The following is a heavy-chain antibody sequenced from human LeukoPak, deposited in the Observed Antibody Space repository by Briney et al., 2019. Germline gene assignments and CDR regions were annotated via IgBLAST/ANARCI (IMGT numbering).Heavy chain of an antibody. CDR1: GFTFSSYS. Sequence: GGSLRLSCAASGFTFSSYSMNWVRQAPGKGLEWVSSISSSSSYIYYADSVKGRFTISRDNAKNSLYLQMNSLRAEDTAVYYCARGASLREYYYYGMDVWGQGTTVTVSS. CDR3: ARGASLREYYYYGMDV. D-gene: IGHD4/OR15-4a*01. CDR2: ISSSSSYI. J-gene: IGHJ6*02. V-gene: IGHV3-21*01.